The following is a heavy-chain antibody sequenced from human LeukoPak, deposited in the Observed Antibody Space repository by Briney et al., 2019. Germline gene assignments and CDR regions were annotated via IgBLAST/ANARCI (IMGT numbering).Heavy chain of an antibody. CDR2: IYYSGST. Sequence: PSETLSLTCTVSGGSISSSSYYWGWIRQPPGKGLEWIGSIYYSGSTYYNPSLKSRVTISVDTSKNQFSLKLSSVTAADTAVYYCASHDYGDYRVVYWGQGTLVTVSS. V-gene: IGHV4-39*01. CDR1: GGSISSSSYY. CDR3: ASHDYGDYRVVY. J-gene: IGHJ4*02. D-gene: IGHD4-17*01.